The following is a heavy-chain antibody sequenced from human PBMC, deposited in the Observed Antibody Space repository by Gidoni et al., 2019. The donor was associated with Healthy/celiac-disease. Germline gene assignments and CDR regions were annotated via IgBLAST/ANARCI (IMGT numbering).Heavy chain of an antibody. J-gene: IGHJ6*03. CDR2: ISYDGSNK. Sequence: QVQLVESGGGVVQPGRSLRLSCAAPGFTFSRYAMHWVRQAPGKGLEWVAVISYDGSNKYYADAVKGRFTISRDNSKNTLYLQMNSLRAEDTAVYYCARDRLPEMVRAAYYYYYMDVWGKGTTVTVSS. V-gene: IGHV3-30-3*01. CDR3: ARDRLPEMVRAAYYYYYMDV. D-gene: IGHD3-10*01. CDR1: GFTFSRYA.